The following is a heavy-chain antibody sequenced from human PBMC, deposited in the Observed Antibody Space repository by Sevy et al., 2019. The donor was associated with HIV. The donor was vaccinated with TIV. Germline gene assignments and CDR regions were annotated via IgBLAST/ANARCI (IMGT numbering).Heavy chain of an antibody. D-gene: IGHD3-16*01. CDR2: ISGSTGRT. CDR3: AKGKDHSDYVRGAFDM. CDR1: GFTFSNSA. Sequence: GGSLRLSCAASGFTFSNSAMNWVRQAPGKGQEWVSVISGSTGRTFYADSVKGRFTISRDNSNNMLYLQMNSLRAEDTAVYHCAKGKDHSDYVRGAFDMWGQGTVVTVSS. J-gene: IGHJ3*02. V-gene: IGHV3-23*01.